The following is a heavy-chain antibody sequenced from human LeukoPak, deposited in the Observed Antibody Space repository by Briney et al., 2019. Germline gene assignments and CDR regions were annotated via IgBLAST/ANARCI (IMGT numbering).Heavy chain of an antibody. V-gene: IGHV1-69*04. CDR1: GGTFSSYA. CDR3: ARDQWAGSTSCSP. J-gene: IGHJ5*02. D-gene: IGHD2-2*01. Sequence: GASVKVSCKASGGTFSSYAISWVRQAPGQGLEWMGRIIPILGIANYAQKFQGRVTITADKSTSTAYMELSSLRSEDTAVYYCARDQWAGSTSCSPWGQGTLVTVSS. CDR2: IIPILGIA.